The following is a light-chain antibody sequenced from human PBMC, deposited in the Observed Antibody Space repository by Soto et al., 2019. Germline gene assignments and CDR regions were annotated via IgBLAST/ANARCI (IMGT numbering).Light chain of an antibody. V-gene: IGKV1-5*01. CDR1: RDISHF. CDR3: QHYNSYSEA. J-gene: IGKJ1*01. CDR2: DAS. Sequence: DIQMTQSPSTLSAFVGARVPITCRASRDISHFLAWYQQEPGKAPKLLIYDASSLESGVPSRFSGSGSGTDFTLTISRLEPDDFATYYCQHYNSYSEAVGQGTKVDIK.